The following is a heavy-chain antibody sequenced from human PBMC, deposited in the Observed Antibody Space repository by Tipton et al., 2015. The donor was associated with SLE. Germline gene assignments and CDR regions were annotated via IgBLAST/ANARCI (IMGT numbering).Heavy chain of an antibody. D-gene: IGHD2-15*01. Sequence: TLSLTCTVSGYSISIGYHWGWIRQSPGKGLEWIGSTYHSGTTYYNPSLKSRVTISVDTSKNQFSLKLSSVAAADTAVYYCARVTNYCNGGICYGFYFEYWGQGTLVTVSS. CDR3: ARVTNYCNGGICYGFYFEY. CDR2: TYHSGTT. J-gene: IGHJ4*02. V-gene: IGHV4-38-2*02. CDR1: GYSISIGYH.